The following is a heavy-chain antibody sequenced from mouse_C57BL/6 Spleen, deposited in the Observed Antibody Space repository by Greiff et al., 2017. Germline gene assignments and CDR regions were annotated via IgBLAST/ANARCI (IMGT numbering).Heavy chain of an antibody. J-gene: IGHJ2*01. CDR2: IRSKSNNYAT. D-gene: IGHD1-1*01. CDR3: VRHGSSYDYFDY. Sequence: EVQLVESGGGLVQPKGSLKLSCAASGFSFNTYAMNWVRQAPGKGLEWVARIRSKSNNYATYYADSVKDRFTISRDDSESMLYLQMNNLKTEDTAMYYCVRHGSSYDYFDYWGQGTTLTVSS. V-gene: IGHV10-1*01. CDR1: GFSFNTYA.